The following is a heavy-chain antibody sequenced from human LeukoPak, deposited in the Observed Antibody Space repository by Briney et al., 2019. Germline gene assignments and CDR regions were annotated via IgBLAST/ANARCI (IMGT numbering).Heavy chain of an antibody. CDR1: GFTFCSYE. D-gene: IGHD4-17*01. CDR2: ISSSGRYI. CDR3: VRNFGDGFDY. V-gene: IGHV3-48*03. J-gene: IGHJ4*02. Sequence: PGGSLRLSCAASGFTFCSYEMDWVRPAPGQGLEWVAHISSSGRYIDYADPVKGRITISRDNGKKSVDLQMNSLSAEDTSVYYCVRNFGDGFDYWGQGTMVIVSS.